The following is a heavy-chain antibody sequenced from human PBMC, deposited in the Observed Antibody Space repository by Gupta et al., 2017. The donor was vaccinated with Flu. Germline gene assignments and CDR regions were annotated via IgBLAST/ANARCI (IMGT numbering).Heavy chain of an antibody. V-gene: IGHV3-23*01. CDR2: ISGGGGST. CDR3: AKVGVTIFGVVIGNAFDI. J-gene: IGHJ3*02. Sequence: EVQLLESGGGLVQPGGSLRLSCGASGCTFRSYSMSWVRQAPGKGLEWGSAISGGGGSTYYEDSVKGRFTISRDNSKNTLYLQMNSLRAEETAVYYCAKVGVTIFGVVIGNAFDIWGQGTMVTVSS. D-gene: IGHD3-3*01. CDR1: GCTFRSYS.